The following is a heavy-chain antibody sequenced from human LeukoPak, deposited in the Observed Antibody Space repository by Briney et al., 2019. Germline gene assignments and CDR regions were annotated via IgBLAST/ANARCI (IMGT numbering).Heavy chain of an antibody. CDR1: GYTFTGYY. D-gene: IGHD3-22*01. V-gene: IGHV1-2*02. CDR3: ARAISGYGSYGMDV. Sequence: GASVKASCKASGYTFTGYYMHWVRQAPGQGLEWMGWINPNSGGTNYAQKFQGRVTMTRDTSISTAYMELSRLRSDDTAVYYCARAISGYGSYGMDVWGQGTTVTVSS. CDR2: INPNSGGT. J-gene: IGHJ6*02.